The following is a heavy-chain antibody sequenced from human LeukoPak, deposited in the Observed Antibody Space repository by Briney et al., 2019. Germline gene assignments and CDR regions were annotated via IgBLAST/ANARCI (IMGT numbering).Heavy chain of an antibody. V-gene: IGHV1-69*04. Sequence: SVKVSCKASGGTFSSYAISWVRQAPGQGLEWMGRIIPILAIANYAQKFQGRVTITADKSTSTAYMELSSLRSEDTAMYYCARGTAVAATSYSSGWYYAFDIWGQGTMVTVSS. CDR1: GGTFSSYA. CDR2: IIPILAIA. CDR3: ARGTAVAATSYSSGWYYAFDI. D-gene: IGHD6-19*01. J-gene: IGHJ3*02.